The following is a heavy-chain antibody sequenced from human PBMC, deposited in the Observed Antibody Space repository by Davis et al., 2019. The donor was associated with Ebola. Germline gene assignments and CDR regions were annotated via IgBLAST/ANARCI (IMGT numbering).Heavy chain of an antibody. J-gene: IGHJ4*02. V-gene: IGHV3-13*01. Sequence: GGSLRLSCAASGFTFSSYDMHWVRQATGKGLEWVSAIGTAGDTYYPGSVKGRFTISRENAKNSLYLQMNSLRAEDTAVYYCAREGTVRGVNFDYWGQGTLVTVSS. CDR1: GFTFSSYD. CDR3: AREGTVRGVNFDY. CDR2: IGTAGDT. D-gene: IGHD3-10*01.